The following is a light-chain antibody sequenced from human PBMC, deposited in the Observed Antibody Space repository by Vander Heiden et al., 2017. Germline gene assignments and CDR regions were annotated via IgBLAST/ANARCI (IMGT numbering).Light chain of an antibody. J-gene: IGKJ1*01. V-gene: IGKV3-20*01. CDR2: GAS. Sequence: ELVMPQSPVTLSLSPGERAPLSCRASQSANNNHVAWYQQKLGQAPRVLIYGASNRATGIPDRFSGSGSGTDFTLTISRLEPEDFAVYYCQCCGSSPRVCTFGQGTKVDI. CDR3: QCCGSSPRVCT. CDR1: QSANNNH.